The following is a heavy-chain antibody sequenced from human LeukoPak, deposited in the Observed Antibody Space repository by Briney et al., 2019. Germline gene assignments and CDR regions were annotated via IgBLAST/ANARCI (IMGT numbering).Heavy chain of an antibody. V-gene: IGHV4-39*07. CDR3: ARGPIAVAGTRYLDY. CDR2: IYYSGST. CDR1: GGSISSSSYY. J-gene: IGHJ4*02. Sequence: SETLSLTCTVSGGSISSSSYYWGWIRQPPGKGLEWIGSIYYSGSTYYNPSLKSRVTISVDTSKNQFSLKLSSVTAADTAVYYCARGPIAVAGTRYLDYWGQGTLVTVSS. D-gene: IGHD6-19*01.